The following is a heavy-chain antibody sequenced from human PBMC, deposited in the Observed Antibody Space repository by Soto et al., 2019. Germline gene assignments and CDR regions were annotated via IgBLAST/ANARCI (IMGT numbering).Heavy chain of an antibody. CDR3: ARVRADMPPYYYYMDV. D-gene: IGHD2-15*01. J-gene: IGHJ6*03. V-gene: IGHV3-74*01. CDR2: INSDGSST. CDR1: GFTFSSYW. Sequence: EVQLVESGGGLVQPGGSLRLSCAASGFTFSSYWMHWVRQAPGKGLVWVSRINSDGSSTSYADSVKGRLTISRDNAKNTLYLQMNSLRAEDTAVYYCARVRADMPPYYYYMDVWGKGTTVTVSS.